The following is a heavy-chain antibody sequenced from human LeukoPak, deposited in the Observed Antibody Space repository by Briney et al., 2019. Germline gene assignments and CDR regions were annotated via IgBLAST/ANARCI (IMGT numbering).Heavy chain of an antibody. D-gene: IGHD6-19*01. CDR3: ARELSSGWLDY. CDR1: GFTFSNYW. V-gene: IGHV3-7*01. CDR2: IKQDGSEK. Sequence: GGSLRLSCAASGFTFSNYWMSWVRQAPGKGLEWVANIKQDGSEKYYVDSVNVRFIISRDNPKKSLYLQMNSLRAEDTAVYYCARELSSGWLDYWGQGTLVTVSS. J-gene: IGHJ4*02.